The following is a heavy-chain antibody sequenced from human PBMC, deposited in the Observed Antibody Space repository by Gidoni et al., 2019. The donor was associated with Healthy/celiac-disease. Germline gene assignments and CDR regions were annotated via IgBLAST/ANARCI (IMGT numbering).Heavy chain of an antibody. V-gene: IGHV1-46*01. Sequence: QVQLVQSGAEVKKPGASVKVSCKASGYTFTSYYMHWVRQAPGQGLEWMGIVNPSGGSTSYSQKFQGRVTMTRDTSTSTVYMELSSLRSEDTAVYYCAREGFDKDHSGYDGIWFDPWGQGTLVTVSS. J-gene: IGHJ5*02. CDR1: GYTFTSYY. CDR3: AREGFDKDHSGYDGIWFDP. CDR2: VNPSGGST. D-gene: IGHD5-12*01.